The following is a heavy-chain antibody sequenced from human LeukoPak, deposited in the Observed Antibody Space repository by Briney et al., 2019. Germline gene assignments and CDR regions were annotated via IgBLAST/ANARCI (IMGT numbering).Heavy chain of an antibody. D-gene: IGHD3-10*01. CDR2: INPNSGGT. CDR1: GYTFTSYY. V-gene: IGHV1-2*02. Sequence: ASVKVSCKASGYTFTSYYMHWVRQAPGQGLEWMGWINPNSGGTNYAQKFQGRVTMTRDTSIGTAYMELSRLRSDDTAVYYCARDMKLNYYGSGSQDYWGQGTLVTVSS. CDR3: ARDMKLNYYGSGSQDY. J-gene: IGHJ4*02.